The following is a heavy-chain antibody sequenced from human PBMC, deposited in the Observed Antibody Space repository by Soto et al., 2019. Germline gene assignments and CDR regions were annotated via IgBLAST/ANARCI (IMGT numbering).Heavy chain of an antibody. CDR3: ATERYYDFWSGHDFHVDY. Sequence: EVQLVESGGGLVKPGGSLRLSCAASGFTCSNAWMSWVRQAPGKGLEWVGRIKSKTDGGTTDYAAPVKGRFTISRDDSKNTLYLQMNILKTEDTAVDYCATERYYDFWSGHDFHVDYWGQGTVVTVSS. V-gene: IGHV3-15*01. J-gene: IGHJ4*02. D-gene: IGHD3-3*01. CDR1: GFTCSNAW. CDR2: IKSKTDGGTT.